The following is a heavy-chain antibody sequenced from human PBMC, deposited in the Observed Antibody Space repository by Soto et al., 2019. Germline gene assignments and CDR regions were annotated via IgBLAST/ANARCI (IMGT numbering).Heavy chain of an antibody. Sequence: SETLSLTCAVSGGSISSSSYYWGWIRQPPGKGLEWIGSIYYSGSTYYNPSLKSRVTISVDTSKNQFSLKLSSVTAADTAVYYCARHRGDYDSSGYEGILDYWGQGTLVTVS. D-gene: IGHD3-22*01. J-gene: IGHJ4*02. CDR3: ARHRGDYDSSGYEGILDY. CDR1: GGSISSSSYY. CDR2: IYYSGST. V-gene: IGHV4-39*01.